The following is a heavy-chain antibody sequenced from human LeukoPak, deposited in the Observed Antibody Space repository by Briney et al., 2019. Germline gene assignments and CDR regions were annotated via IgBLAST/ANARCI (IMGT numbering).Heavy chain of an antibody. CDR1: AYSLSGGLY. V-gene: IGHV4-38-2*02. CDR2: ISYTGSA. Sequence: ETLCLTCSDSAYSLSGGLYWGWIRPSPGKGLEWMGSISYTGSAFYSPSLKRRITISVDTSKNQFSLKLSSVTAADTAVYFCARDLGWNYQYYMDVWGKGTTVSASS. CDR3: ARDLGWNYQYYMDV. D-gene: IGHD6-19*01. J-gene: IGHJ6*03.